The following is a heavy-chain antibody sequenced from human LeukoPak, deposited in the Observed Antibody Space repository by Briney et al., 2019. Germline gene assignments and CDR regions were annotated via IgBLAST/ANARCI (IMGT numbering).Heavy chain of an antibody. V-gene: IGHV1-18*01. Sequence: ASVKVSCKASGYTFTSYGISWVRQAPGQGLEWMGWISAYNGNTNYAQKFQGRVTMTRNTSISTAYMELSSLRSEDTAVYYCARGASSGSYYKPGDYYYYYYMDVWGKGTTVTISS. CDR1: GYTFTSYG. CDR2: ISAYNGNT. D-gene: IGHD3-10*01. J-gene: IGHJ6*03. CDR3: ARGASSGSYYKPGDYYYYYYMDV.